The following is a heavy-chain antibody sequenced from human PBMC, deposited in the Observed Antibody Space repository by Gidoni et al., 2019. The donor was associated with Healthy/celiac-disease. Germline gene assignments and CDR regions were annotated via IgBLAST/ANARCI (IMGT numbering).Heavy chain of an antibody. CDR2: ISSSSSTI. V-gene: IGHV3-48*01. J-gene: IGHJ4*02. Sequence: EVQLVESGGGLVQPGGSLRLSCAASGFTFSSYSMNWVRQAPGKGLEWVSYISSSSSTIYYADSVKGRFTISRDNAKNSLYLQMNSLRAEDTAVYYCARVAYLRAADYWGQGTLVTVSS. CDR1: GFTFSSYS. CDR3: ARVAYLRAADY. D-gene: IGHD6-25*01.